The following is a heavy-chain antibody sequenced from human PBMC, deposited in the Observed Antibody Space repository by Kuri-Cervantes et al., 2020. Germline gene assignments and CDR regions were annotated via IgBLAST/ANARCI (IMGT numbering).Heavy chain of an antibody. CDR1: GFTFSSYA. CDR2: ISYDGSNK. V-gene: IGHV3-30-3*01. Sequence: GESLKISCAASGFTFSSYAMHWVRQAPGKGLEWVAVISYDGSNKYYTDSVQGRFTVFRDNSKNTLYLQLNSLRAEDTAVYYCAKDRSGNYYAMDVWGQGTTVTVSS. D-gene: IGHD6-19*01. J-gene: IGHJ6*02. CDR3: AKDRSGNYYAMDV.